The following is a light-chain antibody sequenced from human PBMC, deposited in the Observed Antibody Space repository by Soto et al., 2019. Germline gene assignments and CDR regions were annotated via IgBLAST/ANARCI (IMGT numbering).Light chain of an antibody. Sequence: SVLTQPPSASGSPGQSVTIFCTGTSSDVGGYNYVSWYQQHPGKAPKLMIYEVSKRPSGVPDRFSGSKSGNTASLTVSGLQAEDEADYYCSSYAGTLYVFGTGTKVTVL. CDR1: SSDVGGYNY. V-gene: IGLV2-8*01. CDR3: SSYAGTLYV. J-gene: IGLJ1*01. CDR2: EVS.